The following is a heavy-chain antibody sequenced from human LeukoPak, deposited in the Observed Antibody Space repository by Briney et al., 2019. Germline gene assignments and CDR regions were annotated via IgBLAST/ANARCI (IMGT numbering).Heavy chain of an antibody. V-gene: IGHV3-23*01. CDR1: GFTFSSYA. CDR3: AKTGGSGSYYARGANWFDP. Sequence: QPGGSLRLSCAASGFTFSSYAMSWVRQAPGKGLEWVSAISGSGGSTYYADSVKGRFTISRENSKTTLYLQMNSLRAEDTAVYYCAKTGGSGSYYARGANWFDPWGQGTLVTVSS. D-gene: IGHD3-10*01. J-gene: IGHJ5*02. CDR2: ISGSGGST.